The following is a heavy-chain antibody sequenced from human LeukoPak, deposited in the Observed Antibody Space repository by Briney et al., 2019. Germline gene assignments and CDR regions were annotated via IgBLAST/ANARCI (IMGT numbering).Heavy chain of an antibody. D-gene: IGHD3-10*01. CDR1: GGSIGSSNW. J-gene: IGHJ3*02. CDR3: ARVGIYYYGSGALDAFDI. V-gene: IGHV4-4*02. CDR2: ISHSGST. Sequence: NPSETLSLTCDVSGGSIGSSNWWSWVRQPPGKGLEWIGEISHSGSTNYNPSLKSRVTISVDKSENQFSLKMSSVTAADTAVYYCARVGIYYYGSGALDAFDIWGQGAMVAVSS.